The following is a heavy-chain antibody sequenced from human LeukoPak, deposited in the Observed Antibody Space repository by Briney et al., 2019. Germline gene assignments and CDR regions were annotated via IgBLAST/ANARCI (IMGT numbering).Heavy chain of an antibody. CDR2: ITDNAVTT. CDR3: AKKGYYYASSSSPFYFDY. CDR1: GFTFNTYG. D-gene: IGHD3-10*01. Sequence: GGSLRLSCTVSGFTFNTYGMGRVRQAPGKGLEWVSAITDNAVTTYYAGSVRGRFTISRDNSKNTLYLQMNSLRAEDTAIYYCAKKGYYYASSSSPFYFDYWGQGTLVTVSS. J-gene: IGHJ4*02. V-gene: IGHV3-23*01.